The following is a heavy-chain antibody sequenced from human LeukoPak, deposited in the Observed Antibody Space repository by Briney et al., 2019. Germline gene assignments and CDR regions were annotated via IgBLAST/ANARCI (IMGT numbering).Heavy chain of an antibody. CDR1: GYTFSSYA. J-gene: IGHJ6*03. V-gene: IGHV1-69*13. Sequence: ASVKVSCKASGYTFSSYAISWVRQAPRQGLEWMGGIIPIFGTANYAQKFQGRVTITADESTSTAYMELSSLRSEDTAVYYCARAWAVVPADHYYYYYYMDVCVKGTTATVS. CDR2: IIPIFGTA. D-gene: IGHD2-2*01. CDR3: ARAWAVVPADHYYYYYYMDV.